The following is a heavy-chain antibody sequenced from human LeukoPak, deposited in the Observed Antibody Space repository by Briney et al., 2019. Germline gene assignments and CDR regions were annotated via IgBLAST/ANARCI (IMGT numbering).Heavy chain of an antibody. J-gene: IGHJ6*03. CDR1: GFTYTKHA. Sequence: GGSLRLSCAASGFTYTKHAMHWVRQAPGKGLEWVAVISYDGSNKYYADSVKGRFTISRDNSKNTLYLQMNSLRAEDTAVYYCAREQGIAVAGIYYYYYYMDVWGKGTTVTVSS. CDR3: AREQGIAVAGIYYYYYYMDV. CDR2: ISYDGSNK. D-gene: IGHD6-19*01. V-gene: IGHV3-30*04.